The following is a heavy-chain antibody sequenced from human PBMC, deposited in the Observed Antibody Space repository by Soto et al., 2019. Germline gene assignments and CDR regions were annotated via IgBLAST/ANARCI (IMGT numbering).Heavy chain of an antibody. D-gene: IGHD6-6*01. CDR1: GFTFSDYY. Sequence: QVQLVESGGGLVKPGGSLRLSCAASGFTFSDYYMSWIRQAPGKGLKWVSYISSSGSTIYYADSVKGRFTISRDNAKNSLDLQMNSLRAEDTAVYYCASSNEYSSSKGMDVWGQGTTVTVSS. V-gene: IGHV3-11*01. J-gene: IGHJ6*02. CDR2: ISSSGSTI. CDR3: ASSNEYSSSKGMDV.